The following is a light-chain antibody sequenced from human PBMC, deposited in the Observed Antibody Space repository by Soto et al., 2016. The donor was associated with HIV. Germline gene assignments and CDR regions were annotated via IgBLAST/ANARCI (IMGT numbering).Light chain of an antibody. V-gene: IGKV1-27*01. CDR1: QGISNY. Sequence: DIQMTQSPSSLSAPVGDRVTITCRASQGISNYLAWYQQKPGKVPKLLIYAASTLQSGVPSRFSGSGSGTDFTLTISSLQPEDVATYYCQKYNSAPPWTFGQGTKLEIK. CDR3: QKYNSAPPWT. CDR2: AAS. J-gene: IGKJ2*02.